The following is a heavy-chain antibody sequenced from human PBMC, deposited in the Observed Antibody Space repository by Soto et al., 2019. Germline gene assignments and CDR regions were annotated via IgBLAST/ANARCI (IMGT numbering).Heavy chain of an antibody. CDR2: INHSGST. J-gene: IGHJ4*02. V-gene: IGHV4-34*01. D-gene: IGHD4-17*01. CDR1: GGSFSGYY. Sequence: PSETLSLTCAVYGGSFSGYYWSWIRQPPGKGLEWIGEINHSGSTNYNPSLKSRVTISVDTSKDQFSLKLSSVTAADTAVYYCASLSAVTTAGARDYWGQGTLVTVSS. CDR3: ASLSAVTTAGARDY.